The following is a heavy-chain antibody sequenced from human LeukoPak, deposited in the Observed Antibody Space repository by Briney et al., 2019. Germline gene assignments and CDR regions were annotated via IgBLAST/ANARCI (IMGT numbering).Heavy chain of an antibody. V-gene: IGHV3-30*18. D-gene: IGHD1-14*01. CDR2: ISYDGSNK. J-gene: IGHJ4*02. Sequence: GGSLRLSCAASGFTFSSYGMHWVRQAPGKGLEWVAVISYDGSNKYYADSVKGRFTISRDNSKNTLYLQINSLRAEDTAVYYCAKDDTITVFDYWGQGTLVTVSS. CDR1: GFTFSSYG. CDR3: AKDDTITVFDY.